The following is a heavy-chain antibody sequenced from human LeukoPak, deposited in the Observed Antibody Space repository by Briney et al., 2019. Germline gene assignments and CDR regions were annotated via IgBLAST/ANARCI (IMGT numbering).Heavy chain of an antibody. CDR3: ARAAYGSGTYFTRSFDY. Sequence: GESLKISCTGSGYSFATYWIGWVRHMPGKGLEWMGTISPGDSATRYSPSFQGQVTISADKSVSTAYLQWSSLKASDTAMYYCARAAYGSGTYFTRSFDYWGQGTLVTVSS. J-gene: IGHJ4*02. CDR2: ISPGDSAT. D-gene: IGHD3-10*01. CDR1: GYSFATYW. V-gene: IGHV5-51*01.